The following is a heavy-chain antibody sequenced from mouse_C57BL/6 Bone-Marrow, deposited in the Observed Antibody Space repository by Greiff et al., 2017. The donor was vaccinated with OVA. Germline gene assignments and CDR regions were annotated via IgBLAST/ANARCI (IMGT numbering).Heavy chain of an antibody. V-gene: IGHV1-59*01. CDR2: IDPSDSYT. Sequence: VQLQQPGAELVRPGTSVTLSCKASGYTFTSYWMHWVKQRPGQGLEWIGVIDPSDSYTNYNQKFKGKAKLTVDTSSSTAYMQLSSLTSEDSAVYYCARGYSFDYWGQGTTLTVSS. D-gene: IGHD3-1*01. CDR1: GYTFTSYW. CDR3: ARGYSFDY. J-gene: IGHJ2*01.